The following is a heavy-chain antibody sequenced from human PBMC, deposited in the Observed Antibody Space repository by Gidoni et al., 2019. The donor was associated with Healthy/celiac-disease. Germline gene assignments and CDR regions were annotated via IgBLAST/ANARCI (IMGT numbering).Heavy chain of an antibody. Sequence: EVQLVESGGGLVQPGGSLRLSCAAPGFTFSSYEMNWVRQAPGKGLEWVSYISSSGSTIYYADSVKCRFTISRDNAKNSLYLQMNSLRAEDTAVYYCARDNADTAMVDAFDIWGQGTMVTVSS. D-gene: IGHD5-18*01. CDR2: ISSSGSTI. CDR1: GFTFSSYE. J-gene: IGHJ3*02. CDR3: ARDNADTAMVDAFDI. V-gene: IGHV3-48*03.